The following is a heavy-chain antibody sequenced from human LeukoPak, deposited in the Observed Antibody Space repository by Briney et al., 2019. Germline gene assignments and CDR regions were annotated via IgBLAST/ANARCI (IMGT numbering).Heavy chain of an antibody. Sequence: SVKVSCKASGGTLSSYAISWVRQAPGQGLEWMGGIIPIFGTANYAQKFQGRVTITADKSTSTAYMELSSLRSEDTAVYYCARGRVNEHPYYYYYYMDVWAKGPRSPSP. CDR1: GGTLSSYA. V-gene: IGHV1-69*06. CDR2: IIPIFGTA. CDR3: ARGRVNEHPYYYYYYMDV. D-gene: IGHD2-21*01. J-gene: IGHJ6*03.